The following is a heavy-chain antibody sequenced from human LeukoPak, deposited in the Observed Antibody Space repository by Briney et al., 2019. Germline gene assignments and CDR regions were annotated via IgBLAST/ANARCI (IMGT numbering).Heavy chain of an antibody. CDR1: GGSFSGYY. V-gene: IGHV4-34*01. Sequence: SETLSLTCAVYGGSFSGYYWSWIRQPPGKGLEWIGEINHSGSTNYNPSLKSRVTISVDTSKNQFSLKLSSVTAADTAVYYCASPHPYSSGWYYWGQGTLVTVSS. D-gene: IGHD6-19*01. CDR3: ASPHPYSSGWYY. J-gene: IGHJ4*02. CDR2: INHSGST.